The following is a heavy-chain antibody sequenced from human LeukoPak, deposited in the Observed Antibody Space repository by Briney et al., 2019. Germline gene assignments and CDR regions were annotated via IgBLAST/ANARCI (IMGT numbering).Heavy chain of an antibody. Sequence: ASVKVSCKASGYTFTGYYMHWVRQAPGQGLEWMGWINPNSGGTNYAQKFQGRVTMTRDTSISTAYMELRSLRSDDTAVYYCARDRVTIFGVADGNDYWGQGTLVTVSS. D-gene: IGHD3-3*01. CDR1: GYTFTGYY. V-gene: IGHV1-2*02. J-gene: IGHJ4*02. CDR2: INPNSGGT. CDR3: ARDRVTIFGVADGNDY.